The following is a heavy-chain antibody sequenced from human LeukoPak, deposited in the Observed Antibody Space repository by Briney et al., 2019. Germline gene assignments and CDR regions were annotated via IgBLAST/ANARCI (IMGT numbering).Heavy chain of an antibody. J-gene: IGHJ3*02. CDR2: INPNSGGT. V-gene: IGHV1-2*02. D-gene: IGHD3-22*01. CDR3: ARDMQYYYDSSGYTDAFDI. Sequence: ASVKVSCKASGYTFTGYYMHWVRPAPGQGLEWMGWINPNSGGTNYAQKFQGRVTMTRDTSISTAYMEMSRLRSDDTAVYYCARDMQYYYDSSGYTDAFDIWGQGTMVTVSS. CDR1: GYTFTGYY.